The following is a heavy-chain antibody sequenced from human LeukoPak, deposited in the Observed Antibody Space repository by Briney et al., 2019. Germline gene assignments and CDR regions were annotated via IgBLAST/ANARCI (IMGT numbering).Heavy chain of an antibody. D-gene: IGHD3-22*01. CDR3: AITYYYDSSGYFSFDY. CDR2: INPNSGGT. Sequence: ASAKVSCKASGYTFTGYYMHWVRQAPGQGLEWMGWINPNSGGTNYAQKFQGRVTMARDTSISTAYMELSRLRSDDTAVYYCAITYYYDSSGYFSFDYWGQGTLVTVSS. V-gene: IGHV1-2*02. CDR1: GYTFTGYY. J-gene: IGHJ4*02.